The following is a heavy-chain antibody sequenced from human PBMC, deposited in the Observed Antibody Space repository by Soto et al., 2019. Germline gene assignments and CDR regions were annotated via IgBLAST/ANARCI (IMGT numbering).Heavy chain of an antibody. CDR2: IYYSGST. J-gene: IGHJ4*02. V-gene: IGHV4-39*01. D-gene: IGHD6-13*01. CDR3: ARRMAEQQLSYYFDY. Sequence: SETLSLTCTVSGGSISSSSYYWGWIRQPPGKGLEWIGSIYYSGSTYYNPSLKSRVTISVDTSKNQFSLKLSSVTAADTAVYYCARRMAEQQLSYYFDYWRQGTLVTVSS. CDR1: GGSISSSSYY.